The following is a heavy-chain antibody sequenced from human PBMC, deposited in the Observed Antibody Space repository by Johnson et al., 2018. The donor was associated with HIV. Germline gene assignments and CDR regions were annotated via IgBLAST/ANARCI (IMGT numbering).Heavy chain of an antibody. V-gene: IGHV3-30*18. CDR3: AKEGRDCTGGVCYSLAFDI. J-gene: IGHJ3*02. CDR1: GFIFSSYG. Sequence: QVQLVESGGGVVQPGRSLRLSCAASGFIFSSYGIHWVRQVPGKGLEWVAVISYDGGKEHYADSVKGRFTISRDNSKNTLYLQMNSLRAEDTAVYYCAKEGRDCTGGVCYSLAFDIWGQGTMVTVSS. D-gene: IGHD2-8*02. CDR2: ISYDGGKE.